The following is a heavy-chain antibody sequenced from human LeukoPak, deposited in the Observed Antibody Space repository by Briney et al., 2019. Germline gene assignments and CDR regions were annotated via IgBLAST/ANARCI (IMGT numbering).Heavy chain of an antibody. CDR3: TRVPALDNFWSGYYGMDV. D-gene: IGHD3-3*01. V-gene: IGHV3-49*03. CDR1: GFTFGDYA. CDR2: IRSKAYGGTT. Sequence: GGSLRLSCTASGFTFGDYAMSWFRQAPGRGLEWVGFIRSKAYGGTTEYAASVKGRFTISRDDSKSIAYLQMNSLKTEDTAVYYCTRVPALDNFWSGYYGMDVWGQGTTVTVSS. J-gene: IGHJ6*02.